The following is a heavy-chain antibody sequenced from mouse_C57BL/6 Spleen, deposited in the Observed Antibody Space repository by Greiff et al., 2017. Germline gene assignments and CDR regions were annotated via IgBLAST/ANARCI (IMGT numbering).Heavy chain of an antibody. CDR3: ARCSGRGPYAMDY. V-gene: IGHV1-53*01. Sequence: QVQLQQPGTELVKPGASVKLSCKASGYTFTSYWMHWVKQRPGQGLEWIGNINPSNGGTNYNEKFKSKATLTVDKSSSTAYMQLSSLTSEDSAVYDCARCSGRGPYAMDYWGQGTSVTVSS. CDR1: GYTFTSYW. J-gene: IGHJ4*01. CDR2: INPSNGGT. D-gene: IGHD3-1*01.